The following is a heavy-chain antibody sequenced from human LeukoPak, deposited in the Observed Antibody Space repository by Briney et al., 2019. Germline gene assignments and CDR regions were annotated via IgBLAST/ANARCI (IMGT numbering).Heavy chain of an antibody. CDR3: ARLYYGDYGPSHYYYYYMDV. CDR1: GYTFTSYG. Sequence: GASVKVSCKASGYTFTSYGINWVRQATGQGLEWMGWMNPNSGNTGYAQKFQGRVTMTRNTSISTAYMELSSLRSEDTAVYYCARLYYGDYGPSHYYYYYMDVWGKGTTVTVSS. V-gene: IGHV1-8*01. CDR2: MNPNSGNT. J-gene: IGHJ6*03. D-gene: IGHD4-17*01.